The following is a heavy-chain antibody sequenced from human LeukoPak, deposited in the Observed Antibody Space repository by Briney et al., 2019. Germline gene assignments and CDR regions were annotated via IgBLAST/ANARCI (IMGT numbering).Heavy chain of an antibody. CDR2: IYYSGST. CDR3: ARIPPGYYYYMDV. CDR1: GGSISSYY. J-gene: IGHJ6*03. V-gene: IGHV4-59*01. Sequence: PSETLSLTCTVSGGSISSYYWGWIRQPPGKGLEWIGYIYYSGSTNYNPSLESRVTISVDTSKNQFSLKLSSVTAADTAVSYCARIPPGYYYYMDVWGKGTTVTVSS. D-gene: IGHD1-14*01.